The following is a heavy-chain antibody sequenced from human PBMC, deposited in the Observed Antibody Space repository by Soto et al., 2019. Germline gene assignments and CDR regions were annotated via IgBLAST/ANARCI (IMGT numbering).Heavy chain of an antibody. CDR3: AKKVNSGPGSQYFDY. D-gene: IGHD3-10*01. CDR2: FRTSGDGGTT. CDR1: EFTFSSYS. J-gene: IGHJ4*02. V-gene: IGHV3-23*01. Sequence: VGSLRLSCAASEFTFSSYSMSWVRQAPGKGLEWVSGFRTSGDGGTTYYADSVKGRFTISRDNSKNMLFLQMNSLRAEDTAIYYCAKKVNSGPGSQYFDYWGQGTLVTVSS.